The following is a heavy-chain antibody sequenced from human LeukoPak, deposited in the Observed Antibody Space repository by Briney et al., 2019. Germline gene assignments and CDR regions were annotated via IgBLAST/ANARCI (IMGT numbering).Heavy chain of an antibody. V-gene: IGHV1-2*02. D-gene: IGHD3-10*01. CDR2: INPNSGGT. CDR3: ATITMVRGVIITPYYYMDV. CDR1: GYTFTGYY. J-gene: IGHJ6*03. Sequence: ASVKVSCKASGYTFTGYYMHWVRQAPGQGLGWMGWINPNSGGTNYAQKFQGRVTMTRDTSISTAYMELSRLRSDDTAVYYCATITMVRGVIITPYYYMDVWGKGTTVTVSS.